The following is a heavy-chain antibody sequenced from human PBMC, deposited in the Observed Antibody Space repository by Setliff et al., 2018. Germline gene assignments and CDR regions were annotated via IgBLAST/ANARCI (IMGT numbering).Heavy chain of an antibody. CDR2: INYSGST. V-gene: IGHV4-59*08. J-gene: IGHJ6*03. Sequence: SETLSLTCSVSGGSISTYHWSWIRQPPEKGLEWIGSINYSGSTNSNPSLKSRVTISVDTSKNQFSLKLSSVTAADTAVYYCARWRVRDSGYYPRLSYMDVWGKGTTVTVSS. CDR1: GGSISTYH. D-gene: IGHD3-22*01. CDR3: ARWRVRDSGYYPRLSYMDV.